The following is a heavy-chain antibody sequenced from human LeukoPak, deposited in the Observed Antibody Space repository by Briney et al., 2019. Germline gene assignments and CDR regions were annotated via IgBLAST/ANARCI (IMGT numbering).Heavy chain of an antibody. Sequence: SQTLSLTCAISGDSVSSNSAAWSWIRQSPSRGLEWLGRTYYRSKWYYDYAVSVQSRITINPDTSKNQFSLHLTSVTPEDTAVYYCARGSYHSKWNWGQGTLVIVSS. CDR3: ARGSYHSKWN. CDR1: GDSVSSNSAA. CDR2: TYYRSKWYY. D-gene: IGHD1-26*01. J-gene: IGHJ4*02. V-gene: IGHV6-1*01.